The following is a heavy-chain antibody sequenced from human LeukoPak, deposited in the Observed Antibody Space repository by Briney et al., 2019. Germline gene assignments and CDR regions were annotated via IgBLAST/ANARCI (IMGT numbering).Heavy chain of an antibody. V-gene: IGHV3-30*18. D-gene: IGHD4-17*01. CDR2: ISYDGSNK. Sequence: PGRSLRLSCAASGFTFSSYGMHWVRQAPGKGLEWVAAISYDGSNKYYADSVKGRFTISRDNSKNTLYLQMNSLRAEDTAVYYCAKDFNYGDYLDYWGQGTLVTVSS. J-gene: IGHJ4*02. CDR1: GFTFSSYG. CDR3: AKDFNYGDYLDY.